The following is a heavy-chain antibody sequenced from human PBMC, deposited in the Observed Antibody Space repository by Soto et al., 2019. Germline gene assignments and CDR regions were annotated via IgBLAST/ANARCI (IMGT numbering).Heavy chain of an antibody. Sequence: QVQLVQSGAEVKKPGASVKVSCKASGYTFTSYGISWVRQAPGQGLEWMGWISAYNGNTNYAQRLQGRVTMTTDTXTXTXSMQLRSLRSDDTAVYYCARDGIVVVPAAPYYGMDVWGQGTTVTVSS. CDR2: ISAYNGNT. J-gene: IGHJ6*02. CDR3: ARDGIVVVPAAPYYGMDV. CDR1: GYTFTSYG. V-gene: IGHV1-18*01. D-gene: IGHD2-2*01.